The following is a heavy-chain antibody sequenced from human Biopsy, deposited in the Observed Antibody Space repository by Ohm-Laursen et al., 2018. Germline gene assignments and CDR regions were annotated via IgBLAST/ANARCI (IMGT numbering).Heavy chain of an antibody. D-gene: IGHD3-3*01. CDR3: ARISITRLLDY. V-gene: IGHV1-18*01. J-gene: IGHJ4*02. CDR1: GYNFNSYG. CDR2: ISGYNGNT. Sequence: ASVKVSCNASGYNFNSYGISWVRQAPGQGLERMGRISGYNGNTLYAQKFQHRVTMTTDTSTSTAYMELRSLTSDDTAVYYCARISITRLLDYWGQGTLATVSS.